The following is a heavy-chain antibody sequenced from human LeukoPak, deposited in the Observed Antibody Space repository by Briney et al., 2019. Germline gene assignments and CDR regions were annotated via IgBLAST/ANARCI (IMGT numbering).Heavy chain of an antibody. CDR1: GFTFNNYA. CDR2: ISGGGDGT. D-gene: IGHD3-3*01. Sequence: GGSLRLSCAASGFTFNNYAMSWVRQAPGKGLEWVSTISGGGDGTYYADSVRGRFAISRDNSKNTLYLQMNSLRAEDTAVYYCAKDLKYDFWSGYPKSAEYFQHWGQGTLVTVSS. J-gene: IGHJ1*01. V-gene: IGHV3-23*01. CDR3: AKDLKYDFWSGYPKSAEYFQH.